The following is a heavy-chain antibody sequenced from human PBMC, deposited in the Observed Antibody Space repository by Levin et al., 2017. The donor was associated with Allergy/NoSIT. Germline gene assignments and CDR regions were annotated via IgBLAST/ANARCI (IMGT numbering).Heavy chain of an antibody. CDR3: AKDREYSYGYEVFVY. J-gene: IGHJ4*02. D-gene: IGHD5-18*01. Sequence: GGSLRLSCAASGFTFSSYGMHWVRQAPGKGLEWVAVISYDGSNKYYADSVKGRFTISRDNSKNTLYLQMNSLRAEDTAVYYCAKDREYSYGYEVFVYWGQGTLVTVSS. V-gene: IGHV3-30*18. CDR1: GFTFSSYG. CDR2: ISYDGSNK.